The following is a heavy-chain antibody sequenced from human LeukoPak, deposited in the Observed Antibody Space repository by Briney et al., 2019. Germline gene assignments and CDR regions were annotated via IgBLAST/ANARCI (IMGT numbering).Heavy chain of an antibody. J-gene: IGHJ4*02. Sequence: ASVKVSCKASGYTFTSYGISWVRQAPGQGLEWMGWISAYNGNTNYAQKLQGRVTMTTDTSTSTAYMELRSLRSDDTAVYYRAMTGPYYYDSSGSGDYWGQGTLVTVSS. V-gene: IGHV1-18*01. CDR3: AMTGPYYYDSSGSGDY. CDR2: ISAYNGNT. CDR1: GYTFTSYG. D-gene: IGHD3-22*01.